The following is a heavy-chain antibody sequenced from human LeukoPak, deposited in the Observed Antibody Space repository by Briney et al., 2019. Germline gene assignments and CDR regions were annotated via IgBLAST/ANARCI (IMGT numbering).Heavy chain of an antibody. CDR3: ARDQITMVRGVHNWFDP. CDR1: GYTFNNYG. V-gene: IGHV1-18*01. CDR2: VTSYNGDT. J-gene: IGHJ5*02. D-gene: IGHD3-10*01. Sequence: ASVRVSCKASGYTFNNYGISWVRQAPGQGLEWMGWVTSYNGDTNYAQKLQGRVTMTTDTSTSTAYMELRSLRSDDTAVYYCARDQITMVRGVHNWFDPWGQGTLVTVSS.